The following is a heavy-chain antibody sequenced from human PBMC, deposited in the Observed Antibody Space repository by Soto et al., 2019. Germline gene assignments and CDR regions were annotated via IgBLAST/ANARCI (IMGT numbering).Heavy chain of an antibody. Sequence: XGSLRLSCAASGFTFSNYWMTWVRQAPGKGLEWVSSISSSNTYIYYADSVKGRFTVSRDNAKNSLYLQMNSLRAEDTAVYYCARDQSGATRYYYYYGMAVWGQGTTVTVSS. CDR2: ISSSNTYI. J-gene: IGHJ6*02. V-gene: IGHV3-21*01. CDR1: GFTFSNYW. CDR3: ARDQSGATRYYYYYGMAV. D-gene: IGHD1-26*01.